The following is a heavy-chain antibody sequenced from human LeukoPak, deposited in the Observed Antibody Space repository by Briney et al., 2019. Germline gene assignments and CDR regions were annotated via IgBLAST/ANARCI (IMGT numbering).Heavy chain of an antibody. J-gene: IGHJ4*02. V-gene: IGHV3-30*03. CDR1: GFTFSSYG. Sequence: PGRSLRLSCAASGFTFSSYGMHWVRQAPGKGLEWVAVISYDGSNKYYADSVKGRFTISRDNSKNTLYLQMNSLRAEDTAVYYFAGDIGSSRYIAYWGQGSLVTVSS. CDR3: AGDIGSSRYIAY. CDR2: ISYDGSNK. D-gene: IGHD2-15*01.